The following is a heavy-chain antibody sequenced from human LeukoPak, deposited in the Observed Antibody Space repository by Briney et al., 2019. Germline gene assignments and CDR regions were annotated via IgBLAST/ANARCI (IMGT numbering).Heavy chain of an antibody. Sequence: GGSLRLSCAASGFTVSSNYMGWVRQAPGKGLEWVSVIYSGGDTYYADSVKGRFTISRDNSKNMIYLEMSSLKAEDTAVYYCARPAGGSSWSGAFDIWGQGTMVTVSS. CDR1: GFTVSSNY. V-gene: IGHV3-66*04. J-gene: IGHJ3*02. CDR2: IYSGGDT. D-gene: IGHD6-13*01. CDR3: ARPAGGSSWSGAFDI.